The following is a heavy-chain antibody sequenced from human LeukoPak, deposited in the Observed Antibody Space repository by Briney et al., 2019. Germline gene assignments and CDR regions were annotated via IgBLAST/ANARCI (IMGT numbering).Heavy chain of an antibody. V-gene: IGHV4-39*01. CDR1: GGSISSSSYY. CDR3: ARGLGTTVTTGHDY. CDR2: IYYSGST. J-gene: IGHJ4*02. D-gene: IGHD4-11*01. Sequence: SETLSLTCTVSGGSISSSSYYWGWIRQPPGKGLEWIGSIYYSGSTYYNPSLKSRVTISVDTSKNQFSLKLSSVTAADTAVYYCARGLGTTVTTGHDYWGQGTLVTVSS.